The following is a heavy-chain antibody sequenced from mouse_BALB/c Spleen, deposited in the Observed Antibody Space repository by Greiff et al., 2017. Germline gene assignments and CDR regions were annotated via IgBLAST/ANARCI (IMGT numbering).Heavy chain of an antibody. V-gene: IGHV3-2*02. Sequence: EVQLQESGPGLVKPSQSLSLTCTVTGYSITSDYAWNWIRQFPGNKLEWMGYISYSGSTSYNPSLKSRISITRDTSKNQFFLQLNSVTTEDTATYYCAQSLLYYYGRGFDYWGQGTTLTVSS. CDR3: AQSLLYYYGRGFDY. J-gene: IGHJ2*01. CDR2: ISYSGST. CDR1: GYSITSDYA. D-gene: IGHD1-1*01.